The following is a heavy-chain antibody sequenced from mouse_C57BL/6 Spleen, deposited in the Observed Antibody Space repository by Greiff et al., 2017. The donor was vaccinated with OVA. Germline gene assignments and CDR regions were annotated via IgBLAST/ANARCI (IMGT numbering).Heavy chain of an antibody. CDR1: GYTFTSYG. CDR2: IYPRSGNT. V-gene: IGHV1-81*01. J-gene: IGHJ3*01. Sequence: VQLVESGAELARPGASVKLSCKASGYTFTSYGISWVKQRTGQGLEWIGEIYPRSGNTYYNEKFKGKATLTADKSSSTAYMELRSLTSEDSAVYFCARYYDYDSRRFAYWGQGTLVTVSA. CDR3: ARYYDYDSRRFAY. D-gene: IGHD2-4*01.